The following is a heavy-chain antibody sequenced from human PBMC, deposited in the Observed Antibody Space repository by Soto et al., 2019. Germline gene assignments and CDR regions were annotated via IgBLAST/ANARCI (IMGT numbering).Heavy chain of an antibody. Sequence: QVQLVQSGAEVKKPGSSVKVSCKASGGTFSSYAISWVRQAPGQGLEWLGGILPIFGTANYAQKFQGRVTITEEKSTSTAYREPSSLSSEDTAVYYCARERGEQQLVRWYFAYCGHRTLGTVSS. CDR2: ILPIFGTA. D-gene: IGHD6-13*01. J-gene: IGHJ4*01. V-gene: IGHV1-69*06. CDR3: ARERGEQQLVRWYFAY. CDR1: GGTFSSYA.